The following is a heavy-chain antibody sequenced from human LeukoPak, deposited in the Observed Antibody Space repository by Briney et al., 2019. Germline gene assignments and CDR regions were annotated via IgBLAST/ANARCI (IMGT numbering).Heavy chain of an antibody. CDR3: ARCSGGSCYNILDY. CDR1: GYSFTSNG. D-gene: IGHD2-15*01. CDR2: IGTNNDDT. Sequence: ASVKVSCKASGYSFTSNGISWVRQAPGQGLEWMGWIGTNNDDTNYPQKLQDRVTMTTDTFTSTAYMELRNLSSDDTAVYYCARCSGGSCYNILDYWGQGTLVTVSS. V-gene: IGHV1-18*04. J-gene: IGHJ4*02.